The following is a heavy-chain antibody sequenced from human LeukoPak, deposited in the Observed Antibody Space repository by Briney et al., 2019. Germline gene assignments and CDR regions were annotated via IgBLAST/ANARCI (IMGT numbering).Heavy chain of an antibody. CDR2: ISGSGGST. V-gene: IGHV3-23*01. CDR3: AKDEKGITIFGVVIIRNYYYMDV. J-gene: IGHJ6*03. Sequence: GGSLRLSCAASGFTFSSYAMSWVRQAPGKGLEWVSAISGSGGSTYYADSVKGRFTISRDNSKNTLYLQMNSLRAEDTAVYYCAKDEKGITIFGVVIIRNYYYMDVWGKGTTVTVSS. CDR1: GFTFSSYA. D-gene: IGHD3-3*01.